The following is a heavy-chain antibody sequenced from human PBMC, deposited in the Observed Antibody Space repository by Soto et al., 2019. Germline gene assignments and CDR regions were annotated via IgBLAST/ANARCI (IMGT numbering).Heavy chain of an antibody. V-gene: IGHV4-31*03. CDR2: IYYSGST. CDR3: ARAALRDLYFQH. D-gene: IGHD2-21*01. J-gene: IGHJ1*01. CDR1: GGSISSGGYY. Sequence: TLSLTCTVSGGSISSGGYYWIWIRQHPGKGLEWIGYIYYSGSTYYNPSLKSRVTISVDTSKNQFSLKLSSVTAADTAVYYCARAALRDLYFQHWGQGTLVTVSS.